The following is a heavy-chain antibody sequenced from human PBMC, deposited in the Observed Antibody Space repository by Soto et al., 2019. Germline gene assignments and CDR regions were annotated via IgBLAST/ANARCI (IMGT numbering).Heavy chain of an antibody. CDR3: ARXIYCSGGSCYGYNWFDP. CDR1: GGSISSSSYY. V-gene: IGHV4-39*01. CDR2: IYYSGST. D-gene: IGHD2-15*01. J-gene: IGHJ5*02. Sequence: SETLSFTCTVSGGSISSSSYYWGWIRQPPGKGLKWIGSIYYSGSTYYNPSLKSRVTISVDTSKNQFSLKLSSVTAADTAVYYCARXIYCSGGSCYGYNWFDPWGQGTLVTVSS.